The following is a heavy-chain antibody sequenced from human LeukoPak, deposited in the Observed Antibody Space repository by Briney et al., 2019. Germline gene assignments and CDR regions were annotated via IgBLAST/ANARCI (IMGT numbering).Heavy chain of an antibody. CDR2: IYYSGST. V-gene: IGHV4-39*01. J-gene: IGHJ5*02. CDR3: ARHYSSSGDWLDP. D-gene: IGHD6-13*01. Sequence: PSETLSLTCTVSGGSIRSSYYYWGWIRQPPGKGLEWIGSIYYSGSTCYNPPLKSRVTLSVDTSKNQFSLKLSSVTAADTAVYYCARHYSSSGDWLDPWGQGILVTVSS. CDR1: GGSIRSSYYY.